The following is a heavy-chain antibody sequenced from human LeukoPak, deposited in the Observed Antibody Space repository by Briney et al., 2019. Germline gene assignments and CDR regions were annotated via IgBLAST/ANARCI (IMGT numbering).Heavy chain of an antibody. CDR1: GFTVSGTY. CDR3: AGDNYGLGSLDY. V-gene: IGHV3-53*01. J-gene: IGHJ4*02. D-gene: IGHD3-10*01. CDR2: IYTAGNT. Sequence: PGGSLRLFCSASGFTVSGTYMIWVRQAPGKGLVGVSVIYTAGNTFYADSVKGRFTISRDNSKNTLYLQMNSLRAEDTAVYYCAGDNYGLGSLDYWGQGTLVTVSS.